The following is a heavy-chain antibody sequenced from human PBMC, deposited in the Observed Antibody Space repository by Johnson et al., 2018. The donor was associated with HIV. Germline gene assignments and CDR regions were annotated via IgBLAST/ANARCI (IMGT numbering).Heavy chain of an antibody. CDR2: IKQDGSEK. Sequence: VQLVESGGGLVQPGGSLSLSCAASGFTFSSYWMSWVRQAPGKGLEWVANIKQDGSEKYYVDSVKGRFTISRDNAKNSLYLQMNSLRAEDTAVYYCARVRPYNWNDVHAFDVWGQGTMLTVSS. CDR1: GFTFSSYW. J-gene: IGHJ3*01. D-gene: IGHD1-20*01. V-gene: IGHV3-7*05. CDR3: ARVRPYNWNDVHAFDV.